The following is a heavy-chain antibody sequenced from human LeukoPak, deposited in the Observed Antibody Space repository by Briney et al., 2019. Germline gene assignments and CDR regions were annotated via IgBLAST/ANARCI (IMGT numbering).Heavy chain of an antibody. CDR2: IYLDGSRA. CDR1: GFTFTNYW. J-gene: IGHJ6*03. D-gene: IGHD2-2*03. V-gene: IGHV3-7*03. Sequence: GGSLRLSCAVSGFTFTNYWMSWARQSPGKGLEWVANIYLDGSRAYYVDSVKGRFTISRDNAKNSLFLQMNSLRAEDTAVYYCATHGSAHYYMDVWGKGTTVTISS. CDR3: ATHGSAHYYMDV.